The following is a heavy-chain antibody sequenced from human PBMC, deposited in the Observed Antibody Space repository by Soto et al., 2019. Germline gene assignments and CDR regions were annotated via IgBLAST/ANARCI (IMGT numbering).Heavy chain of an antibody. CDR2: IYYSGST. CDR1: GGSISSSSYY. CDR3: ARHSRGRRPTEFWSGYYSTRHWWFDP. Sequence: QLQLQESGPGLVKPSETLSLTCTVSGGSISSSSYYWGWIRQPPGKGLEWIGSIYYSGSTYYNPSLKSRVTISVDTSKNQFSLKLSSVTAADTAVYYCARHSRGRRPTEFWSGYYSTRHWWFDPWGQGTLVTVSS. D-gene: IGHD3-3*01. J-gene: IGHJ5*02. V-gene: IGHV4-39*01.